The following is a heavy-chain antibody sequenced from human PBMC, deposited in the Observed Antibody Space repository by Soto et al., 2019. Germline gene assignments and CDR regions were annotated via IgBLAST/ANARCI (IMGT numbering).Heavy chain of an antibody. Sequence: SVKVSCKVSGGSFSSYAITWVRQAPGQGLEWMGGIIPMFDTTNYAQKFQGRVTITADKSTSTANMELSSLRSEDTAVYYCARALGDSSGRKGFDYWGQGTLVTV. J-gene: IGHJ4*02. V-gene: IGHV1-69*06. CDR2: IIPMFDTT. CDR3: ARALGDSSGRKGFDY. CDR1: GGSFSSYA. D-gene: IGHD3-22*01.